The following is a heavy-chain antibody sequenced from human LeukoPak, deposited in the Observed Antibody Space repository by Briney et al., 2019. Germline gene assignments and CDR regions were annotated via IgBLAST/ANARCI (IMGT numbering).Heavy chain of an antibody. D-gene: IGHD3-3*01. CDR3: ATSSTYDFWSGSDY. V-gene: IGHV3-30-3*01. CDR1: GFTFSSYV. CDR2: ISYDGSNK. J-gene: IGHJ4*02. Sequence: GRSLRLSCAASGFTFSSYVMHWVRQAPGKGLEWVAVISYDGSNKYYADSVKGRFTISRDNSKNTLYLQMNSLRAEDTAVYYCATSSTYDFWSGSDYWGQGTLVTVSS.